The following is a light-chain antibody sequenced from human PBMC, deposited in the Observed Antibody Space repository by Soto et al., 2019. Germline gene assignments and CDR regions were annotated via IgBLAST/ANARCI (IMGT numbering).Light chain of an antibody. CDR1: SSDVGDYKY. CDR2: DIR. J-gene: IGLJ1*01. Sequence: HSALTQPASVSGSPGQSITISCTGTSSDVGDYKYVSWYQRHPGKAPKLMIYDIRNRPSGVSNRFSGSKSGNTASLTISGLQAKDEADYTCSSYTSSSTRVFGTGPSSPS. V-gene: IGLV2-14*03. CDR3: SSYTSSSTRV.